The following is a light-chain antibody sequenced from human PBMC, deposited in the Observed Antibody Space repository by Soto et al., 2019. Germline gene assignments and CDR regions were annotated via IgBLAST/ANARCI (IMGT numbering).Light chain of an antibody. CDR1: QYINTY. J-gene: IGKJ3*01. Sequence: DIQMTQYPSSLSASVGDSLTITCRASQYINTYLNWYQQKPGKAPKLLIFDAASLQSGVPSRFSGGGSRTDFTLTITSLQPEDFATYYCQQTSSAPFTFGPGTKVDIK. CDR3: QQTSSAPFT. CDR2: DAA. V-gene: IGKV1-39*01.